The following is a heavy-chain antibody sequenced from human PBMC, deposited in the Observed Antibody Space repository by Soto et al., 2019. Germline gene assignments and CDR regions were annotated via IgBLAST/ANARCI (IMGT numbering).Heavy chain of an antibody. CDR2: IDHTVSI. CDR3: ARAYAGAI. V-gene: IGHV4-4*02. D-gene: IGHD2-2*01. Sequence: SETLSLTCAVSGDSISSNNWWSWVRQPPGKGLEWIGEIDHTVSINYNPSLKSRVTISVDKSKNQFSLKLTSVTAADTAVYYCARAYAGAIWGQGSLVSVSS. J-gene: IGHJ4*02. CDR1: GDSISSNNW.